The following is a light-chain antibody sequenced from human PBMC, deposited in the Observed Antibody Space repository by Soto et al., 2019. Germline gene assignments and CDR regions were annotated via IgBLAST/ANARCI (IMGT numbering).Light chain of an antibody. V-gene: IGKV1-12*01. CDR2: TAS. CDR1: RGIGER. Sequence: QMTQSPSSLSAVVGDRFTITCRASRGIGERLAWFQQKPGKAPQXXIQTASNLQSGVPSRFSGSGSGTEFILSINSLKTEDIATYYCLQVSSFPRTFCQGTKVDIK. CDR3: LQVSSFPRT. J-gene: IGKJ1*01.